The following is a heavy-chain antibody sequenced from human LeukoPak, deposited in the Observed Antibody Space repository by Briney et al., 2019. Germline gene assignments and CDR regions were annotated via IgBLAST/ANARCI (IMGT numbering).Heavy chain of an antibody. CDR3: ARALVPAAMESYYYYYYMDV. Sequence: SETLSLTCTVSGGSISSSSYYWGWIRQPPGKGLEWIGSIYYSGSTYYNPSLKSRVTISVDTSKNQFSLKLSSVTAADTAVYYCARALVPAAMESYYYYYYMDVWGKGTTVTVSS. V-gene: IGHV4-39*07. D-gene: IGHD2-2*01. CDR1: GGSISSSSYY. J-gene: IGHJ6*03. CDR2: IYYSGST.